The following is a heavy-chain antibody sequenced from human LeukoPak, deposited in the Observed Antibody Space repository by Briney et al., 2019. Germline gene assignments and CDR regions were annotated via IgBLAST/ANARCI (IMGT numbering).Heavy chain of an antibody. CDR2: INPNSGGT. D-gene: IGHD3-9*01. V-gene: IGHV1-2*02. J-gene: IGHJ4*02. CDR1: GYNFTGYY. Sequence: ASVKVSCKASGYNFTGYYMHWVRQAPGQGLEWMGWINPNSGGTNYAQKFQGRVTMTRDTSISTAYMELSRLRSDDTAVYYCARGQVIYDILTGPFDYWGQGTLVTVSS. CDR3: ARGQVIYDILTGPFDY.